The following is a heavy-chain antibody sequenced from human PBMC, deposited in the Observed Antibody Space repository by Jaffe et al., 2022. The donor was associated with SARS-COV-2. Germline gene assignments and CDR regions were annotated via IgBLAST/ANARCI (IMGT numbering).Heavy chain of an antibody. CDR2: INTNTGDP. V-gene: IGHV7-4-1*02. D-gene: IGHD4-17*01. J-gene: IGHJ4*02. Sequence: QVQLVQSGSEFQKPGASVKISCKTSGYTFTNNAINWMRQAPGQGPEWMGWINTNTGDPTYAQDFTGHFVFSVDTSVSTAYLQINSLRTDDTAVYYCARDHGDYVFQFFFDYWGQGTQVTVS. CDR3: ARDHGDYVFQFFFDY. CDR1: GYTFTNNA.